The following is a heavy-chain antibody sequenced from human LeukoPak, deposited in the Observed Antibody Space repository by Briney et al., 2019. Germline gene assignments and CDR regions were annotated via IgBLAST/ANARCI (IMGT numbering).Heavy chain of an antibody. D-gene: IGHD6-19*01. CDR3: ARGRSGWYFIDY. Sequence: VASVKVSCKASGYTFTGYYMHWVRQAPEQGLEWMGRINPNSGGTNYAQKFQGRVTMTRDTSISTAYMELSRLRSDDTAVYYCARGRSGWYFIDYWGQGTLVTVSS. CDR1: GYTFTGYY. CDR2: INPNSGGT. V-gene: IGHV1-2*06. J-gene: IGHJ4*02.